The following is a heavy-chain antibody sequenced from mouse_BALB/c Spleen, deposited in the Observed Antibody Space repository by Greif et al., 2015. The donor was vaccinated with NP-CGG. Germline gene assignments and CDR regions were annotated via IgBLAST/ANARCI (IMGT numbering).Heavy chain of an antibody. CDR3: ATRWSYAMDY. CDR1: GYAFSSSW. CDR2: IYPGDGDT. D-gene: IGHD2-3*01. J-gene: IGHJ4*01. Sequence: QVQLQQSGPELVKPGASVKISCKASGYAFSSSWMNWVKQRPGQGLEWIGRIYPGDGDTNYNGKFKGKATLTADKSSSTAYMQLSSLTSVDSAVYFCATRWSYAMDYWGQGTSVTVSS. V-gene: IGHV1-82*01.